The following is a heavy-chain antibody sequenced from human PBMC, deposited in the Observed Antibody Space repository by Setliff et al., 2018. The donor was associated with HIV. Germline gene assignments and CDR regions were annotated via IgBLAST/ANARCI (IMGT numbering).Heavy chain of an antibody. Sequence: SGPTLVNPTQTLTLTCTFSGFSLSPRGMSVSWIRQPPGKALEWLARIDWDDAKYYSTSLKTRLTISKDTSKNQVVLTMTNMDPVDTATYYCARGSESLTYFDNLGPGTLGTVS. J-gene: IGHJ4*02. D-gene: IGHD3-10*01. CDR3: ARGSESLTYFDN. CDR2: IDWDDAK. CDR1: GFSLSPRGMS. V-gene: IGHV2-70*11.